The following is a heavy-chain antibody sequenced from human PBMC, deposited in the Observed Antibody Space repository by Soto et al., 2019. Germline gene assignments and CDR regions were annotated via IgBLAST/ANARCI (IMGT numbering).Heavy chain of an antibody. V-gene: IGHV4-31*03. CDR2: IFDSGTT. D-gene: IGHD6-19*01. Sequence: QVQLQESGPGLVKPSQTLSLTCTVSGGSISSGGYNWSWLLQHPGKGLEWIGYIFDSGTTYYNPSLKSRVTISVDPSKSQFSLRLTSVTATDTAVYYCASQASGWYPDYWGQGTLVTVSS. CDR3: ASQASGWYPDY. J-gene: IGHJ4*02. CDR1: GGSISSGGYN.